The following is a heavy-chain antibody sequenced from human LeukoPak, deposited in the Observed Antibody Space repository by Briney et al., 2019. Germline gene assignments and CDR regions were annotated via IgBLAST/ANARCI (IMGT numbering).Heavy chain of an antibody. Sequence: PSETLSLTCTVSGDTVSTYHWSWIRQPPGKGLEWIGYIYNSGSTNYNPSLKSRVTISVDTSKNQFSLKLSSVTAADTAVYYCARLMTTGAFDIWGQGTMVTVSS. CDR1: GDTVSTYH. J-gene: IGHJ3*02. CDR2: IYNSGST. CDR3: ARLMTTGAFDI. D-gene: IGHD4-11*01. V-gene: IGHV4-59*08.